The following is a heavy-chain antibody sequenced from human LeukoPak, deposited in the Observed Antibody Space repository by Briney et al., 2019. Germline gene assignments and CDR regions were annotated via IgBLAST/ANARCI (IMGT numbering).Heavy chain of an antibody. CDR1: GYTFTGYY. CDR2: INPNSGGT. D-gene: IGHD6-13*01. V-gene: IGHV1-2*02. J-gene: IGHJ4*02. CDR3: ARELHSSSWGSAY. Sequence: ASVKVSCKASGYTFTGYYMHWVRQAPGQGLEWMGWINPNSGGTNYAQKFQGRVTMTRDTSISTAYMELSRLRSDDTAVYYCARELHSSSWGSAYWGQGTLVTVSS.